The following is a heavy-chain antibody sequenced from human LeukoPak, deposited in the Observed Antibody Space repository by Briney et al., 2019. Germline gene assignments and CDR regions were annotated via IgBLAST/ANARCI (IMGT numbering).Heavy chain of an antibody. Sequence: GGSLRLSCAASGFSFSTSGMHWVRQAPGKGLEWVAFIQYDESYKYYVDSVKGRFTISRDNSKNTLYLQMNSLRAEDTAVYYCARDAHVGTMVRGVIMGYYFDYWGQGTLVTVSS. CDR2: IQYDESYK. J-gene: IGHJ4*02. CDR3: ARDAHVGTMVRGVIMGYYFDY. CDR1: GFSFSTSG. D-gene: IGHD3-10*01. V-gene: IGHV3-30*02.